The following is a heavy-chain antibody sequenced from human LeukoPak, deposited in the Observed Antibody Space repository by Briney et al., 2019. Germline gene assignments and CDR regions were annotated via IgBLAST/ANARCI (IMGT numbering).Heavy chain of an antibody. D-gene: IGHD6-13*01. V-gene: IGHV1-46*01. J-gene: IGHJ6*02. Sequence: ASVKVSCKASGYTFTSYYMHWVRQAPGQGLEWMGIINPSGGSTSYAQKFQGRVTMTRDTSTSTVYMELSSLRSEDTAVYYCARDIAAASVGYGMDVWGQGTTVTVSS. CDR1: GYTFTSYY. CDR3: ARDIAAASVGYGMDV. CDR2: INPSGGST.